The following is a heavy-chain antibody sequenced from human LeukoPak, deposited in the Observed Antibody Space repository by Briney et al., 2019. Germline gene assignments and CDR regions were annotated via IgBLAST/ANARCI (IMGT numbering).Heavy chain of an antibody. CDR2: MNPNSGAS. D-gene: IGHD6-19*01. CDR1: GYTFTSYD. V-gene: IGHV1-8*01. Sequence: ASVKVSCKAAGYTFTSYDINWVRQATGQGLEWMGWMNPNSGASGCAQKFQGRVTLTRDTSMSTAYMEVSSLRFEDTAVCYCANIPGTVSGRGTWGQGTRVTVSS. J-gene: IGHJ5*02. CDR3: ANIPGTVSGRGT.